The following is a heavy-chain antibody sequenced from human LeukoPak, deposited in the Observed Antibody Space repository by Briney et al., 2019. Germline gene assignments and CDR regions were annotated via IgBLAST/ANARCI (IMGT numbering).Heavy chain of an antibody. J-gene: IGHJ6*03. CDR3: ARVFRRQDIVVVPAVNYYYYYMDV. D-gene: IGHD2-2*01. V-gene: IGHV4-59*11. Sequence: PSETLSLTCTISGGSISSHYWSWIRQPPGKGLEWIGYIYYSGSTNYNPSLKSRVTISVDTSKNQFSLKLSSVTAADTAVYYCARVFRRQDIVVVPAVNYYYYYMDVWGKGTTVTVSS. CDR2: IYYSGST. CDR1: GGSISSHY.